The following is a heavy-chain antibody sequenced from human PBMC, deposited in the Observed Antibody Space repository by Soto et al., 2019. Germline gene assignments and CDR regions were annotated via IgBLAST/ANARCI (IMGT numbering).Heavy chain of an antibody. V-gene: IGHV3-33*01. J-gene: IGHJ4*02. CDR3: ARGNNHFDR. Sequence: PGGSLRLSCATSGIAFNSSGMHWLRQSPGKGLEWLALIWFDGSNRIYADSVKGRFTISRDNSKNTLYLQMYSLRADDTAIYYCARGNNHFDRWGQGIMVTVSS. CDR1: GIAFNSSG. D-gene: IGHD1-20*01. CDR2: IWFDGSNR.